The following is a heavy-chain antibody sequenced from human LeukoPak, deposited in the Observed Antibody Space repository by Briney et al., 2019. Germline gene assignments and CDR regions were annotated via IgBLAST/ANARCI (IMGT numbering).Heavy chain of an antibody. V-gene: IGHV4-39*01. CDR2: IYYSGST. CDR1: XGSISSSSYY. D-gene: IGHD4-17*01. J-gene: IGHJ4*02. Sequence: TLSLTCXXXXGSISSSSYYWGWIRQPPGKGLEWIGSIYYSGSTYYNPSLKSRVTISVDTSKNQFSLKLSSVTAADTAVYYCARHDYGDYVSPYYFDYWGQGTLVTVSS. CDR3: ARHDYGDYVSPYYFDY.